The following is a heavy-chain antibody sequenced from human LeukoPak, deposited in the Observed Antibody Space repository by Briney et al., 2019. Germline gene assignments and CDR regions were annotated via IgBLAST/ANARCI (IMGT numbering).Heavy chain of an antibody. J-gene: IGHJ4*02. CDR2: IWNDGSET. Sequence: GGSLRLSCAVSGFTFSSYGMHWVRQAPGKRLEWVAVIWNDGSETFHADSVKGRFRIARDNSKNTLYLQMNSLRAEDTAVYFCARDMGRAWYGPPDYWGQGTLVTVSS. D-gene: IGHD6-13*01. CDR1: GFTFSSYG. CDR3: ARDMGRAWYGPPDY. V-gene: IGHV3-33*08.